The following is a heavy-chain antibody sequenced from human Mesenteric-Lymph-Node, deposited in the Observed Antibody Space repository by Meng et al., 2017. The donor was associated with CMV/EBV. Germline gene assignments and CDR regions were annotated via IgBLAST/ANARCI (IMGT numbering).Heavy chain of an antibody. CDR3: APWTYSSSWYP. CDR1: GGSISSSSYY. Sequence: SETLSLTCTVSGGSISSSSYYWGWIRQPPGKGLEWIGSIYYSGSTYYNPPLKSRVTISVDTSKNQFSLKLSSVTAADTAVYYCAPWTYSSSWYPWGQGTLVTVSS. V-gene: IGHV4-39*07. J-gene: IGHJ5*02. CDR2: IYYSGST. D-gene: IGHD6-13*01.